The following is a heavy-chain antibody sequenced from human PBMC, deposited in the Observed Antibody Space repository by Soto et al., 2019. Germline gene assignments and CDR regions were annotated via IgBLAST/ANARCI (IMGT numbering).Heavy chain of an antibody. V-gene: IGHV4-39*01. CDR3: ARHPDYGYDAFDI. CDR2: IYYSGST. J-gene: IGHJ3*02. CDR1: GDSISSSNYY. D-gene: IGHD4-17*01. Sequence: SETLSLTCTVSGDSISSSNYYWGWIRQPPGKGLEWIASIYYSGSTFYNPSLKSRVTISVDTSKNQFSLKLNSLTAADTAVYYCARHPDYGYDAFDIWGQGTMVTVSS.